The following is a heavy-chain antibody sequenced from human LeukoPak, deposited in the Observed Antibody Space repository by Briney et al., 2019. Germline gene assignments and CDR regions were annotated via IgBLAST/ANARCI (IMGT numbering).Heavy chain of an antibody. Sequence: PSETLSLTCAVYGGSFSGYYWSWIRQPPGKGLEWIGEINHSGSTNYNPSLKSRVTISVDTSKNQFSLKLSSVTAADTAVYYCARAWARREQQLALRWFDPWGQGTLVTVSS. D-gene: IGHD6-13*01. V-gene: IGHV4-34*01. J-gene: IGHJ5*02. CDR3: ARAWARREQQLALRWFDP. CDR1: GGSFSGYY. CDR2: INHSGST.